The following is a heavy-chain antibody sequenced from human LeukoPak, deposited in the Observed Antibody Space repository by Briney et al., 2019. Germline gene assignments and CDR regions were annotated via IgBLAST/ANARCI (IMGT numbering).Heavy chain of an antibody. V-gene: IGHV1-69*05. D-gene: IGHD3-10*02. J-gene: IGHJ4*02. CDR2: IIPIFGTA. Sequence: ASVKVSCKASGGTFSSYAISWVRQAPGQGLEWMGGIIPIFGTANYAQKFQGRVTITTDESTSTAYMELSSLRSEDTAVYYCARENKVYYDRGVGFDYWGQGTLVTVSS. CDR1: GGTFSSYA. CDR3: ARENKVYYDRGVGFDY.